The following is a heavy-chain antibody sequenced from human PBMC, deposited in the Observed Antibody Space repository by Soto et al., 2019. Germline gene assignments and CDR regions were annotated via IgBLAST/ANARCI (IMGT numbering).Heavy chain of an antibody. CDR1: GFNVVSNT. Sequence: GGSLRLSCAASGFNVVSNTMTWVRQAPGKGLEFVSIIYSGDDTIYADSVKGRFTISRDSSKNTLYLQMNSLRAEDTAVYYCARDPKGLFYFDDWGQATVVTLSS. CDR2: IYSGDDT. D-gene: IGHD3-10*01. J-gene: IGHJ4*02. V-gene: IGHV3-53*01. CDR3: ARDPKGLFYFDD.